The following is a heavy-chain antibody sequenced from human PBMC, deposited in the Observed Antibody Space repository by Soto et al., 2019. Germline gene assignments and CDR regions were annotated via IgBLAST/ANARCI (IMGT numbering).Heavy chain of an antibody. CDR1: GFTLSAYA. CDR2: ISAGGDMT. Sequence: DVQRLESGGNWVQPGGSLPLSCSASGFTLSAYAMSWVRQAPGKGLEGVSSISAGGDMTYNAESVKGRFTISRDNANNAVFLQMHDLRVEDTARYYWARGDRRGSGSPASYYYSGWDDCGHGAKVTVS. V-gene: IGHV3-23*01. D-gene: IGHD3-10*01. CDR3: ARGDRRGSGSPASYYYSGWDD. J-gene: IGHJ6*02.